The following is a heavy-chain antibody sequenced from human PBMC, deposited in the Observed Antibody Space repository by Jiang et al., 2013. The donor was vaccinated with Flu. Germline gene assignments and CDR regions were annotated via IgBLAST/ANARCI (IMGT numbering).Heavy chain of an antibody. CDR3: AREVGSDWGLQSNSDY. J-gene: IGHJ4*02. Sequence: PGLVKPSQTLSLTCTVSGGSISSGSYYWSWIRQPAGKGLEWIGRIYTSGSTNYNPSLKSRVTISVDTSKNQFSLKLSSVTAADTAVYYCAREVGSDWGLQSNSDYWGQGTLVTVSS. CDR2: IYTSGST. V-gene: IGHV4-61*02. CDR1: GGSISSGSYY. D-gene: IGHD5-24*01.